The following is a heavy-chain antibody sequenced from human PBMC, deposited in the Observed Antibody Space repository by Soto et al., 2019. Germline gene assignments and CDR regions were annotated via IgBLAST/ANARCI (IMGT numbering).Heavy chain of an antibody. Sequence: ASVKVSCKASGYTVMTYCINWVRQAPGQGLEWMGWISAYNGNANYAQTLQDRGTLTTDTSTSTAYMELRSLRSDDTAVYYCARDRGPTYGGNAFDYWGQGTLVTV. CDR3: ARDRGPTYGGNAFDY. V-gene: IGHV1-18*04. D-gene: IGHD4-17*01. J-gene: IGHJ4*02. CDR2: ISAYNGNA. CDR1: GYTVMTYC.